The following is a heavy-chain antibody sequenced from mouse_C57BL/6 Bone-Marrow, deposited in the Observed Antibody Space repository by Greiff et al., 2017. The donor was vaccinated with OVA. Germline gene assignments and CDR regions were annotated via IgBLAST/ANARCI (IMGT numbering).Heavy chain of an antibody. Sequence: EVKVEESGPGLVKPSQSLSLTCSVTGYSITSGYYWNWIRQFPGNKLEWMGYISYDGSNNYNPSLKNRISITRDTSKNQFFLKLNSVTTEDTATYYCARKLGLDYWGQGTTLTVSS. CDR3: ARKLGLDY. V-gene: IGHV3-6*01. D-gene: IGHD4-1*01. CDR1: GYSITSGYY. CDR2: ISYDGSN. J-gene: IGHJ2*01.